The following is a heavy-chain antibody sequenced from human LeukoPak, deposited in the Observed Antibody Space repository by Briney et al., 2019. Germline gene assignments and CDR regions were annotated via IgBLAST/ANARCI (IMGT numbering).Heavy chain of an antibody. D-gene: IGHD5-12*01. CDR2: IKTDGSIA. CDR3: ARDRGYDNAFDI. V-gene: IGHV3-74*01. J-gene: IGHJ3*02. CDR1: GFSFSFYW. Sequence: GGSLRLSCAASGFSFSFYWMHWVRQAPGKGPVWVSRIKTDGSIADYADSVKGRFTISRDNAKNTLYLQMNSLRAEDTAVYYCARDRGYDNAFDIWGQGTMVTVSS.